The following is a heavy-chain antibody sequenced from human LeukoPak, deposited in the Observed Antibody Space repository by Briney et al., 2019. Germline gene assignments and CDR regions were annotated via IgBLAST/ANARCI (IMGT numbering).Heavy chain of an antibody. CDR2: ISAYNGKT. CDR1: GCTFTSYG. D-gene: IGHD3-10*01. J-gene: IGHJ6*02. CDR3: ARDIVGFGELVFFMGYYGMDV. V-gene: IGHV1-18*01. Sequence: ASVNVSCKASGCTFTSYGISWVRQAPGQGLEGMGWISAYNGKTNYAQKLQGRVTMTTDTSTSTAYMELRSLRSDDTAVYYCARDIVGFGELVFFMGYYGMDVWGQGTTVTASS.